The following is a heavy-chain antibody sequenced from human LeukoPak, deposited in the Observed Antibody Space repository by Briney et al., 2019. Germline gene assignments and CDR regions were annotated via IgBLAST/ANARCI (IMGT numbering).Heavy chain of an antibody. V-gene: IGHV3-48*01. Sequence: GGSLRLSCVTSGFTFSTYGINWVRQAPGKGLQWVSYISSSYTTMYADSARGRFTISRDNAKNSLFPQMNSLSVDDTAVYYCARETGYIDYWGQGTLVTVSS. CDR3: ARETGYIDY. CDR1: GFTFSTYG. CDR2: ISSSYTT. J-gene: IGHJ4*02. D-gene: IGHD3-9*01.